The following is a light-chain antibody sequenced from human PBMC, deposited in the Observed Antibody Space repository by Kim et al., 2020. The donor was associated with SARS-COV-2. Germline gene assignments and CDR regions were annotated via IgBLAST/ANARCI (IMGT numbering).Light chain of an antibody. CDR2: GKN. V-gene: IGLV3-19*01. J-gene: IGLJ2*01. CDR1: SLRSNY. CDR3: NSRDSSGNHLV. Sequence: SSELTQDPAVSVALGQTVRITCQGDSLRSNYASWYQQKAGQAPVLVIYGKNNRPSGIPDRFSGSSSGNTASLTITGAQAEDEADYYCNSRDSSGNHLVFG.